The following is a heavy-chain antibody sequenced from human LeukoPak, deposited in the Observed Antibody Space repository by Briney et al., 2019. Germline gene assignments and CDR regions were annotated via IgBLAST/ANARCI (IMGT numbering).Heavy chain of an antibody. Sequence: SVKVSCKASGGTFSSYAISWVRQAPGQGLEWMGGIIPIFGTANYAQKFQGRVTITTDESTSTAYVELSSLRSEDTAVYYCARARMVMDYYYYMDVWGKGTTVTVSS. CDR1: GGTFSSYA. V-gene: IGHV1-69*05. D-gene: IGHD5-18*01. CDR2: IIPIFGTA. J-gene: IGHJ6*03. CDR3: ARARMVMDYYYYMDV.